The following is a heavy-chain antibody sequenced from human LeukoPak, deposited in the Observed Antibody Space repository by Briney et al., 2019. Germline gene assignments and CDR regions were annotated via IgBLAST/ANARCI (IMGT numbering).Heavy chain of an antibody. CDR3: ARIDFGTVVSDY. D-gene: IGHD4-17*01. CDR1: GFTFISYT. J-gene: IGHJ4*02. V-gene: IGHV3-21*01. Sequence: GGLLRLSCAASGFTFISYTMNWVRQAPGKGLEWVSSISSSSSYIYYADSVKGRFTISRDNAKNSVYLQMNSLRAEDTAVYFCARIDFGTVVSDYWGQGTLV. CDR2: ISSSSSYI.